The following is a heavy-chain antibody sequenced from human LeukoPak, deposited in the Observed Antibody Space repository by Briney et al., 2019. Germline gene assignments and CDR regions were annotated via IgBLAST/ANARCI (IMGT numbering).Heavy chain of an antibody. D-gene: IGHD3-9*01. V-gene: IGHV4-39*07. Sequence: SETLSLTCTASGVSISSSSYYCGWIRQPPGKGLEWIGSIYYSGSTYYNPSLKSRVTISVDTSKNQFSLKLSSVTAADTAVYYCARGGLTGPLGDWGQGTLVTVSS. J-gene: IGHJ4*02. CDR3: ARGGLTGPLGD. CDR1: GVSISSSSYY. CDR2: IYYSGST.